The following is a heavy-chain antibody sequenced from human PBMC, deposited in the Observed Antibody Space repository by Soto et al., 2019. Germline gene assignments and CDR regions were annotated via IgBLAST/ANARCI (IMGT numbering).Heavy chain of an antibody. CDR3: ARGGSGWYGCWFDP. D-gene: IGHD6-19*01. V-gene: IGHV4-34*01. J-gene: IGHJ5*02. CDR2: INPSGST. Sequence: QVQLQEWGAGLLKTSETLSLTCAVYGGSFSGYYWSWIRQPPGKGLEWIGEINPSGSTNYNPSLKSRVTISVDTSKNQFSLKLSSVTAADTAVYYCARGGSGWYGCWFDPWGQGTMVTVSS. CDR1: GGSFSGYY.